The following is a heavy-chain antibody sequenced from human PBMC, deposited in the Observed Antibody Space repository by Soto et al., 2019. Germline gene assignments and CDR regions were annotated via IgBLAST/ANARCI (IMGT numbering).Heavy chain of an antibody. D-gene: IGHD1-7*01. CDR1: GGTFSSYA. J-gene: IGHJ4*02. V-gene: IGHV1-69*01. Sequence: QVQLVQAGAEVKKTGSSVKVSCKASGGTFSSYAISWVRQAPGQGLEWMGGIIPIFGTANYAQKFQSRVTITADESTSRTDMELSSLRSEDTAVYYSARAAYLNYVNIDYWGQGNLVTVSS. CDR3: ARAAYLNYVNIDY. CDR2: IIPIFGTA.